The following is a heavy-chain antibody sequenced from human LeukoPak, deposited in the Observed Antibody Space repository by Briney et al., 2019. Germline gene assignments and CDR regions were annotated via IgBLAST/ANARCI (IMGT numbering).Heavy chain of an antibody. J-gene: IGHJ6*03. CDR2: IYYSGST. D-gene: IGHD3-16*01. CDR3: ARDSRSHYYYYYMDV. CDR1: GGSISSSSYY. Sequence: SETLSLTCTVSGGSISSSSYYWGWIRQPPGKGLEWIGSIYYSGSTYYNPSLKSRVPISVDTSKNQFSLKLSSVTAADTAVYYCARDSRSHYYYYYMDVWGKGTTVTVSS. V-gene: IGHV4-39*07.